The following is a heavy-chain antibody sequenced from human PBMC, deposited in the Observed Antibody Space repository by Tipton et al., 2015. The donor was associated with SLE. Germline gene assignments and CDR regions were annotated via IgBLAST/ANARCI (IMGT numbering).Heavy chain of an antibody. Sequence: GSLRLSCAASGFMFSTYWMNWVRQPPGRGLEWVASMNPDGSEIYYVDSVKGRFTISRDNAHNSLYVQMNSLRAEDTAVYYCATDRGFSSFDIWGQGTVVTVSS. CDR2: MNPDGSEI. J-gene: IGHJ3*02. V-gene: IGHV3-7*01. CDR1: GFMFSTYW. CDR3: ATDRGFSSFDI.